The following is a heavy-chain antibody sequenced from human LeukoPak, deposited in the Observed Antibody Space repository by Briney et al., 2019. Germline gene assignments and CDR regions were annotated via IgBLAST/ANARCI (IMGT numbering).Heavy chain of an antibody. CDR1: VFSFNTYA. D-gene: IGHD3-10*01. V-gene: IGHV3-23*01. CDR3: AKDVGGFYGTGSYGY. CDR2: ISGNGGIT. Sequence: GGSLRLSCAASVFSFNTYAMSWVRQAPGKGLEWVSGISGNGGITNYADSVKGRFTISRDNSKNTVYLQMNSMRAEDTAVYYCAKDVGGFYGTGSYGYWGQGTLVTVSS. J-gene: IGHJ4*02.